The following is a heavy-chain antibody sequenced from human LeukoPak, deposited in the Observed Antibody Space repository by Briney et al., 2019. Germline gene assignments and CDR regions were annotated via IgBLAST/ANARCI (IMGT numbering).Heavy chain of an antibody. D-gene: IGHD2-15*01. CDR2: ISNDGSNK. CDR1: GFIFSTYG. V-gene: IGHV3-30*18. J-gene: IGHJ4*02. CDR3: AKGLSGGGQRGYFDY. Sequence: GGSLRLSCAASGFIFSTYGIHWVRQAPGKGLEWVAVISNDGSNKYYADSVKGRFTISRDNSKNTLYLQMNSLRAEDTAVYYCAKGLSGGGQRGYFDYWGQGTLVTVAS.